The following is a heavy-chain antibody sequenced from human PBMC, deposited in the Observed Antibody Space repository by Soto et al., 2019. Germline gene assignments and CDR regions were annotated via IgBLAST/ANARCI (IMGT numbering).Heavy chain of an antibody. J-gene: IGHJ5*02. D-gene: IGHD4-4*01. CDR1: GGTFSSYA. CDR3: AREPPTVKGFSPPPFDWFDP. CDR2: IIPIFGTA. Sequence: SVKVSCKASGGTFSSYAISWVRQAPGQGLEWMGGIIPIFGTANYAQKFQGRVTITADESTSTAYMELSSLRSEDTAVYYCAREPPTVKGFSPPPFDWFDPWGQGTLVTVSS. V-gene: IGHV1-69*13.